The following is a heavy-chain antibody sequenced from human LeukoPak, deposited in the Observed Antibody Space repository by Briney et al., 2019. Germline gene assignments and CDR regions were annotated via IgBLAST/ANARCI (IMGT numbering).Heavy chain of an antibody. CDR3: ARGPRITSFGVVRWFDP. D-gene: IGHD3-3*01. V-gene: IGHV1-18*04. CDR1: GYTFTTYG. Sequence: GASVKVSCKTSGYTFTTYGIDWVRQAPGQGLEWMGWISAYNGNTNYAQKLQGRVTMTTDTSTSTAYLELRSLRSDDTAVYYYARGPRITSFGVVRWFDPWGQGTLVTVSS. CDR2: ISAYNGNT. J-gene: IGHJ5*02.